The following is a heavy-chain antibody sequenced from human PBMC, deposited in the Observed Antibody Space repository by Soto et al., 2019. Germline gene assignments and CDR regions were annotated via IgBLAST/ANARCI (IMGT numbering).Heavy chain of an antibody. D-gene: IGHD2-2*01. CDR3: AKNNRYCSSTNCFVFDY. Sequence: VQLVESGGGLVQPGGSLRLSCAASGFTFSGYWMSWVRQAPGKGLEWVANIKQDGSEKYYVDSVKGRFTISRDSAKNSLYLLMNSLRAEDTAVYYCAKNNRYCSSTNCFVFDYWGQGTLVTVSS. CDR1: GFTFSGYW. CDR2: IKQDGSEK. J-gene: IGHJ4*02. V-gene: IGHV3-7*01.